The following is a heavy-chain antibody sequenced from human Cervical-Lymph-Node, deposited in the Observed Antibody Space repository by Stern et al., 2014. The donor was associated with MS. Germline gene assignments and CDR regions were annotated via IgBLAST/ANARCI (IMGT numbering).Heavy chain of an antibody. CDR2: IWYDASEK. J-gene: IGHJ4*02. CDR1: GFIFSTYG. V-gene: IGHV3-33*01. D-gene: IGHD2-15*01. Sequence: QLVQSGGGVVQPGRSLRLSCAASGFIFSTYGMHWVRQAPGKGLEWVAVIWYDASEKYYVDSVKGRFTISRDNSKNTLYLQMNSLRVEDTAVYYCARPHKYCSGGSCYDWGFDYWGQGTLVTVSS. CDR3: ARPHKYCSGGSCYDWGFDY.